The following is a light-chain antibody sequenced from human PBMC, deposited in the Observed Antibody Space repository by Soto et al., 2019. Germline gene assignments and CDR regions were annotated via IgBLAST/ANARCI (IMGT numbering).Light chain of an antibody. Sequence: DIQMTQSPSSMFASVRGRVTITCRASQSITTYLNWYQQKPGKAPKLLIYAASSLQSGVPSRFSGSGSGTDFTLTISSLQPEDFATYYCQQSYSTPPITFGQGTRLEIK. CDR3: QQSYSTPPIT. V-gene: IGKV1-39*01. J-gene: IGKJ5*01. CDR2: AAS. CDR1: QSITTY.